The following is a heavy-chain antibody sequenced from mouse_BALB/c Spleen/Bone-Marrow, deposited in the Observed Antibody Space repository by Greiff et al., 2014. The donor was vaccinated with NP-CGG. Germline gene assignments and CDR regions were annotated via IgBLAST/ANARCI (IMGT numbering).Heavy chain of an antibody. CDR2: INPSSGYT. Sequence: QVQLQQSGAELARPGASVKMSCKASGYTFTSFTIHWVKQRPGQGPEWIGYINPSSGYTNYNQNFKDKATLTADKSASTAYMQLTSLTSEDSAVYYCARRDYGPFYALDYWGQGTSVTASS. V-gene: IGHV1-4*01. J-gene: IGHJ4*01. CDR1: GYTFTSFT. CDR3: ARRDYGPFYALDY. D-gene: IGHD1-2*01.